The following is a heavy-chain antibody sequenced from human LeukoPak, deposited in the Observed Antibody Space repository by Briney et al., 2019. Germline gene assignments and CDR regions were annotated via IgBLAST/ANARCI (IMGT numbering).Heavy chain of an antibody. D-gene: IGHD3-3*01. CDR1: GFTFSSYA. J-gene: IGHJ5*02. CDR3: AKEDTIFGVVKGFDP. V-gene: IGHV3-23*01. CDR2: ISGSGGST. Sequence: GGSLRLSCAASGFTFSSYAMSWVRQAPGKALEWVSAISGSGGSTYYADSVKGRFTISRDNSKNTLYLQMNSLRAEDTAVYYCAKEDTIFGVVKGFDPWGQGTLVTVSS.